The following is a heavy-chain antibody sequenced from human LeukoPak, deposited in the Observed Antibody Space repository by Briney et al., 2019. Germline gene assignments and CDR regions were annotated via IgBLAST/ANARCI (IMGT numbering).Heavy chain of an antibody. CDR3: ATRWELLEWFDP. CDR1: GGTFSIYG. D-gene: IGHD1-26*01. CDR2: IISIFGTA. V-gene: IGHV1-69*05. Sequence: SVKVSCKASGGTFSIYGITWVRQAPGQGLEWMGGIISIFGTANYAQKFQDRVTITTDESTSTPYMELSSLRSEDTAVHYCATRWELLEWFDPWGQGTLVTVSS. J-gene: IGHJ5*02.